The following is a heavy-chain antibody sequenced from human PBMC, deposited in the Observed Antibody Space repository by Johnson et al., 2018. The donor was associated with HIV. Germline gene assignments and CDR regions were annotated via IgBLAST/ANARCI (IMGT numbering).Heavy chain of an antibody. V-gene: IGHV3-30*04. Sequence: QVQLVESWGGVVQPGRSLRLSCAASGFTFSSYAMPWVRQAPGTGLEWVAVISSEGSTEYYADSVRGRFTISSDSSKSALYLQMNSLRPEATAVYYGARESRDGGQQLVRVVLGSFDIWGQGTMVTVSS. J-gene: IGHJ3*02. D-gene: IGHD6-13*01. CDR3: ARESRDGGQQLVRVVLGSFDI. CDR2: ISSEGSTE. CDR1: GFTFSSYA.